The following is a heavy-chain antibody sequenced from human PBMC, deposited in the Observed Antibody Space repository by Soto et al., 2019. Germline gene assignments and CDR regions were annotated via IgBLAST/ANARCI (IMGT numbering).Heavy chain of an antibody. CDR3: ARGLDYYDSSGPGGNWFDP. Sequence: SETLSLTCTVSGGSISSYYWSWIRQPPGKGLEWIGYIYYSGSTNYNPSLKSRVTISVDTSKNQFSLKLSSVTAADTAVYYCARGLDYYDSSGPGGNWFDPWGQGTLVTAPQ. CDR1: GGSISSYY. J-gene: IGHJ5*02. V-gene: IGHV4-59*01. D-gene: IGHD3-22*01. CDR2: IYYSGST.